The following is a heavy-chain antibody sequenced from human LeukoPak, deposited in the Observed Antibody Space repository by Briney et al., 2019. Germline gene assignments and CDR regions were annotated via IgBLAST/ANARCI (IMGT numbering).Heavy chain of an antibody. J-gene: IGHJ6*03. Sequence: GASVKVSCKASGYTFTGYYMHWVRQAPGQGLEWMGWINPNSGGTNYAQKFQGRVTMTRDTSVSTAYMELSRLRSDDTAVYYCARPGYSSGWSSYYYMDVWGKGTTVTISS. D-gene: IGHD6-19*01. V-gene: IGHV1-2*02. CDR1: GYTFTGYY. CDR2: INPNSGGT. CDR3: ARPGYSSGWSSYYYMDV.